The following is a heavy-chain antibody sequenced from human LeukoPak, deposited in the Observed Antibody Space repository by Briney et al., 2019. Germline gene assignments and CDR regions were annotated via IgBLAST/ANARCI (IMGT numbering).Heavy chain of an antibody. Sequence: GGSLRLSCAASGFTVSSNYMSWVRQAPGKGLEWVSVIYSGGSTYYADSVKGRFTISRDNSKNTLYLQMNSLRAAGTAVYYCARDPRGAVADAFDIWGQGTMVTVSS. CDR3: ARDPRGAVADAFDI. V-gene: IGHV3-66*01. CDR2: IYSGGST. J-gene: IGHJ3*02. CDR1: GFTVSSNY. D-gene: IGHD6-19*01.